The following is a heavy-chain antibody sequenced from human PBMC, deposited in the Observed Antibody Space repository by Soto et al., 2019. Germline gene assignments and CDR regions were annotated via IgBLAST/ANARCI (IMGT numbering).Heavy chain of an antibody. Sequence: EVQLVESGGGLVQPGGSLRLSCVASGFTFSSYGMHWVRQAPGKGLEFVSAITGNGGRIYYANSVKGRFTISRDNSKNTLYRQMGSLRAEDTAVYYCARRTTGYDLWGQGTLVTVSS. CDR2: ITGNGGRI. V-gene: IGHV3-64*01. CDR3: ARRTTGYDL. J-gene: IGHJ5*02. CDR1: GFTFSSYG. D-gene: IGHD1-1*01.